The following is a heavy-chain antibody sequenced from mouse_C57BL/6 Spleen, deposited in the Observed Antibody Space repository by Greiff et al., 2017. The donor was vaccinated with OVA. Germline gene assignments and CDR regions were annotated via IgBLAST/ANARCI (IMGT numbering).Heavy chain of an antibody. Sequence: EVKLVESGGGLVQPGGSLKLSCAASGFTFSDYYMYWVRQTPEKRLEWVAYISNGGGSTYYPDTVKGRFTISRDNAKNTLYLQMSRLKSEDTARYYCARHSSSLGNWYVDVWGKGTTVTVAS. D-gene: IGHD3-1*01. V-gene: IGHV5-12*01. CDR1: GFTFSDYY. CDR2: ISNGGGST. CDR3: ARHSSSLGNWYVDV. J-gene: IGHJ1*03.